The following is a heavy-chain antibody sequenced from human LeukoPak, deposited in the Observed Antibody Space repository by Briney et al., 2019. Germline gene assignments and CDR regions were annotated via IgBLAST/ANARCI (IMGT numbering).Heavy chain of an antibody. J-gene: IGHJ5*02. CDR2: IYSSGNT. Sequence: SETLSLTCTVSGGSISSYYWSWIRQPPGKGLEWIGYIYSSGNTKYNPSLKTRVTMSIDTSKNHLSLKLSSVTATDTAPYYCARRYYGSGERWFDPWGQGTLVTVSS. D-gene: IGHD3-10*01. CDR1: GGSISSYY. V-gene: IGHV4-59*08. CDR3: ARRYYGSGERWFDP.